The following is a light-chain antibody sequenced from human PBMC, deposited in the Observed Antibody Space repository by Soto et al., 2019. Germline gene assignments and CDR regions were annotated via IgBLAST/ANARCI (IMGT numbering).Light chain of an antibody. J-gene: IGLJ2*01. V-gene: IGLV1-51*02. Sequence: SVLTQPPSVSAAPGQKVTISCSGSKSNIGNNYVSWYQQLPGTAPKLLIYENHKRPSGIPDRFSGSKSGTSATLGITGLQTGDEADYYCETWDSSLSTVVFGGGTKLTVL. CDR1: KSNIGNNY. CDR2: ENH. CDR3: ETWDSSLSTVV.